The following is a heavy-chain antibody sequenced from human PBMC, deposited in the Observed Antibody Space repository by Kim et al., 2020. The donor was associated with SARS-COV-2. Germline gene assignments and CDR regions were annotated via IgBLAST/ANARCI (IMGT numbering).Heavy chain of an antibody. D-gene: IGHD2-2*01. J-gene: IGHJ3*01. Sequence: ASVKVSCKASGYTFSAYYIHWVRQAPGQGLEWVGRINPNSGDTNFAQKFQGRVTLTRDTSINTAYMELRGLKSDDTVMYYCAREMVDCSSASCFVDAFDVWGQGTMVTVSS. CDR3: AREMVDCSSASCFVDAFDV. CDR1: GYTFSAYY. V-gene: IGHV1-2*05. CDR2: INPNSGDT.